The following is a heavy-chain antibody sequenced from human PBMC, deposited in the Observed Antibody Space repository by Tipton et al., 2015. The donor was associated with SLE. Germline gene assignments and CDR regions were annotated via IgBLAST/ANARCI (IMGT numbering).Heavy chain of an antibody. J-gene: IGHJ4*02. D-gene: IGHD2-2*01. CDR2: MNPNCGNT. Sequence: QLVQSGAEVKKPGASVKVSCKASGYTFTNYDINWVRQATGQGLEWMGWMNPNCGNTGYAQKFQGRVTMTRDTSISTAYMELSSLRSEDTAVYYCARAQYGGVRDSLDCWGQGTLVAVSS. CDR3: ARAQYGGVRDSLDC. CDR1: GYTFTNYD. V-gene: IGHV1-8*02.